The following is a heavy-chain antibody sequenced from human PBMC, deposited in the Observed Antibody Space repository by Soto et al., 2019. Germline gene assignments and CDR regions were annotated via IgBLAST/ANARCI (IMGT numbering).Heavy chain of an antibody. CDR2: IRADNGNT. CDR3: ARCIQQDYYYGMDV. D-gene: IGHD5-18*01. Sequence: QAQLVQCGAEVKKPGASVKVSCKASGYTFYSHSISWVRQAPGQGLEWMGRIRADNGNTKYAQKFRGRVTMTTDTSTSTAYMELRNLRSDDTAVYYCARCIQQDYYYGMDVWGQGTTVTVSS. CDR1: GYTFYSHS. J-gene: IGHJ6*02. V-gene: IGHV1-18*01.